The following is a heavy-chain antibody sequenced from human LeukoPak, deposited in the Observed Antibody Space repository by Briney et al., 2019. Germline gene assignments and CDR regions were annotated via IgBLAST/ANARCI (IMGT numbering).Heavy chain of an antibody. CDR1: GFTFSSYW. CDR2: ISGSGGST. J-gene: IGHJ4*02. V-gene: IGHV3-23*01. Sequence: GGSLRLSCAASGFTFSSYWMSWVRQAPGKGLEWVSAISGSGGSTYYADSVKGRFTISRDNSKNTLYLQMNSLRAEDTAVYYCAKVDIMVRGVIGKIDYWGQGTLVTVSS. CDR3: AKVDIMVRGVIGKIDY. D-gene: IGHD3-10*01.